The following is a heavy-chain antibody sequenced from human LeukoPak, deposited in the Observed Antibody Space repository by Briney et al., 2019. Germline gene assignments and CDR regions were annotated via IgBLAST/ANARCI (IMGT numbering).Heavy chain of an antibody. J-gene: IGHJ3*02. Sequence: PSQTLSLTCTVSGGSVRRGNYYWTWIRQPAGSGLEWIGRIYTSGTTDYNPSLRTRVTISVDASRNQFSLKLSSVTAADTAVYYCARDPPSGSYHPEDAFDIWGQGTMVTVSS. D-gene: IGHD1-26*01. CDR3: ARDPPSGSYHPEDAFDI. V-gene: IGHV4-61*02. CDR2: IYTSGTT. CDR1: GGSVRRGNYY.